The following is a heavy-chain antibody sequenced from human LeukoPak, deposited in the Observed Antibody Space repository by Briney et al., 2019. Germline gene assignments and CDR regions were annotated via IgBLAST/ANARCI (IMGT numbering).Heavy chain of an antibody. V-gene: IGHV1-2*02. D-gene: IGHD2-21*02. J-gene: IGHJ6*03. Sequence: GASVKVSCKASGYIFTGYYIHWVRQAPGQGLEWMGWIILNSGDTKYAQKFQGRVTMTRDTSNNTVYMDLTRLIFDDTAMYYCARDGVFRFEVGDVYYYYMDVWGKGTTVIISS. CDR2: IILNSGDT. CDR1: GYIFTGYY. CDR3: ARDGVFRFEVGDVYYYYMDV.